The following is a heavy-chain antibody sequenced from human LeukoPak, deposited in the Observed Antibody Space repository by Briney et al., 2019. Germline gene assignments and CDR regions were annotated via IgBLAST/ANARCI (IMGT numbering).Heavy chain of an antibody. D-gene: IGHD1-26*01. CDR3: ARDRSTTFDY. Sequence: ASVKCSCKASGYTFASYYMHWVRQAPGQGLEWMGIIKPSGGSTSYAQKFQGRVTMTRDTSTSTVYMELSSLRSEDTAVYYCARDRSTTFDYWGQGTLVTVSS. CDR1: GYTFASYY. J-gene: IGHJ4*02. V-gene: IGHV1-46*01. CDR2: IKPSGGST.